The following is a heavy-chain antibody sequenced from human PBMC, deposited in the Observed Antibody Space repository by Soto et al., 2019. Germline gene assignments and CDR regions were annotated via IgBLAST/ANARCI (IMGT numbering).Heavy chain of an antibody. J-gene: IGHJ6*02. V-gene: IGHV3-23*01. CDR2: ISGSGGST. CDR3: AKDLPYDILTGKPRLYYYYGMDV. Sequence: GGSLRLSCAASGFTFSSYAMSWVRQAPGKGLEWVSAISGSGGSTYYADSVKGRFTISRDNSKNTLYLQMNSLRAEDTAVYYCAKDLPYDILTGKPRLYYYYGMDVWGQGTTVTVSS. D-gene: IGHD3-9*01. CDR1: GFTFSSYA.